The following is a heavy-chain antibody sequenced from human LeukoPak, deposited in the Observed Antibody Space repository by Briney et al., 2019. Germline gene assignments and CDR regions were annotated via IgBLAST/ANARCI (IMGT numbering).Heavy chain of an antibody. J-gene: IGHJ6*03. Sequence: ASVKVSCKASGGTFSSYAISRVRQAPGQGLEWMGGIIPIFGTANYAQKFQGRVTITADESTSTAYMQLSSLRSEDTAVYYCAKGGEAKWFGELIKTQYHYYMDVWGKGTTVTVSS. CDR1: GGTFSSYA. D-gene: IGHD3-10*01. CDR2: IIPIFGTA. V-gene: IGHV1-69*13. CDR3: AKGGEAKWFGELIKTQYHYYMDV.